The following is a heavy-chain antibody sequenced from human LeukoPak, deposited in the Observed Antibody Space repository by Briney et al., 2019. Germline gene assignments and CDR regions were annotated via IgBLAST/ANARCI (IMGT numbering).Heavy chain of an antibody. CDR1: GFTFSSYW. D-gene: IGHD4-17*01. V-gene: IGHV3-7*03. CDR2: INQDGSQK. Sequence: PGGSLRLSCAVSGFTFSSYWMSWFRQAPGEGLEWVANINQDGSQKFSVDSVKGRFTISRDNAKNSPSLQMNSLRVEDTAVYYCARDWFDGDYDRFDYWGQGTLVTVSS. CDR3: ARDWFDGDYDRFDY. J-gene: IGHJ4*02.